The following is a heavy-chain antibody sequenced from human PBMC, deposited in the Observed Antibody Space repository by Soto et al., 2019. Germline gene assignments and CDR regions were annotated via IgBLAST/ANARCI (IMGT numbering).Heavy chain of an antibody. D-gene: IGHD2-21*02. CDR2: INPSAGSA. V-gene: IGHV1-46*01. CDR1: GYTFTNYY. Sequence: QVQLVQSGAEVKKPGASVKVSCKASGYTFTNYYMHWVRQAPGQGLEWMGIINPSAGSATYAQKFKGRVTMTRDTSTSTLYMELSSLRSEDTAVYYCARDEAYCGGDCYSWFDPWGQGTLVTVSS. CDR3: ARDEAYCGGDCYSWFDP. J-gene: IGHJ5*02.